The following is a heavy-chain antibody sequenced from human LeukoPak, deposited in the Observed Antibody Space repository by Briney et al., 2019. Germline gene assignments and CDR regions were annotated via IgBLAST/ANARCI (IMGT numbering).Heavy chain of an antibody. J-gene: IGHJ4*02. CDR3: ARSTWIQLVVDY. CDR1: GYTFTSYG. CDR2: ISAYNGNT. D-gene: IGHD5-18*01. Sequence: ASVKVSCKASGYTFTSYGISWVRQAPGQGLEWMGWISAYNGNTDYAQKLQGRVTMTTDTSTSTAYMELRSLRSDDTAVYYCARSTWIQLVVDYWGQGTLVTVSS. V-gene: IGHV1-18*01.